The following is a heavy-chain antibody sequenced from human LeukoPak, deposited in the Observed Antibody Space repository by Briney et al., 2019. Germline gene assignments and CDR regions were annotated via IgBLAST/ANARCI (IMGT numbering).Heavy chain of an antibody. J-gene: IGHJ4*02. D-gene: IGHD6-19*01. V-gene: IGHV3-21*01. CDR2: ISSTSSYI. Sequence: GGSLRLSCAASGFIVSGNYMSWVRQAPGKGLEWVSSISSTSSYIYYADSVKGRFTISRDNAKKSLYLQMNSLRAEDTAVCYCARVGYSSGWYFDYWGQGTLVTVSS. CDR3: ARVGYSSGWYFDY. CDR1: GFIVSGNY.